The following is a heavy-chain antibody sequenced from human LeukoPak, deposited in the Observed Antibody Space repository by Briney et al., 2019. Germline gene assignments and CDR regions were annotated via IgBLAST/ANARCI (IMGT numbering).Heavy chain of an antibody. J-gene: IGHJ4*02. CDR3: AKGGGSSWYPPNDY. CDR2: ISWNSGSI. Sequence: GGSLRLSCAASGFTFDDYAMHWVRQAPGKGLEWVSGISWNSGSIGYADSVKGRFTISRDNAKNSLYLQMNSLRAEDTALYYCAKGGGSSWYPPNDYWGQGTLVTVSS. CDR1: GFTFDDYA. D-gene: IGHD6-13*01. V-gene: IGHV3-9*01.